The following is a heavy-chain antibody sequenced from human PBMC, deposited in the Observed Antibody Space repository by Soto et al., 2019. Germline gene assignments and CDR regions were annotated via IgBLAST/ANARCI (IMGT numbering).Heavy chain of an antibody. CDR2: INPNSGGT. J-gene: IGHJ6*02. D-gene: IGHD3-3*01. V-gene: IGHV1-2*04. Sequence: QVQLVQSGAEVKKPGASVKVSCKASGYTFTGYYMHWVRQAPGQGLEWMGWINPNSGGTNYAQKFQDWVTMTSDTSXSTAHMDLSRLRSDDTAVYYCARGGATSFGVVHYYYYGMDVWGQGTTVTVSS. CDR1: GYTFTGYY. CDR3: ARGGATSFGVVHYYYYGMDV.